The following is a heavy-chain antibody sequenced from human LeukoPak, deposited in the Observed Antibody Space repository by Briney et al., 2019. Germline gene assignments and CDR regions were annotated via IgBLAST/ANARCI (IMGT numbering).Heavy chain of an antibody. V-gene: IGHV1-69*13. CDR1: GGTFSSYA. CDR2: VIPIFGTA. Sequence: ASVKVSCKASGGTFSSYAISWVRQAPGQGLEWMGGVIPIFGTANYAQKFQGRVTITADESTSTAYMELSSLRSEDTAVYYCARYPRIGYGSGSYLNNWFDPWGQGTLVTVSS. D-gene: IGHD3-10*01. CDR3: ARYPRIGYGSGSYLNNWFDP. J-gene: IGHJ5*02.